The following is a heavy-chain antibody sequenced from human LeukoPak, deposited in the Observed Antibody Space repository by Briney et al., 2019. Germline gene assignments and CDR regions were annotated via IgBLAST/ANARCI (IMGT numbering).Heavy chain of an antibody. V-gene: IGHV1-18*01. D-gene: IGHD3-22*01. CDR3: ARDEFPYDSSGYYDY. CDR2: ISAYNGNT. CDR1: GYTFTSYG. Sequence: ASVKVSCKASGYTFTSYGISWVRQAPGQGLEWMGWISAYNGNTNYAQKLQGRVTMTTDTSTSTAYMELRSLRSDDTAVYYCARDEFPYDSSGYYDYWGQGTLVTVS. J-gene: IGHJ4*02.